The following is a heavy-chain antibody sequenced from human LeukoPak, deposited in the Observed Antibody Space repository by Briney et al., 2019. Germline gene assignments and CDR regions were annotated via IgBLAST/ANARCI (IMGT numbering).Heavy chain of an antibody. CDR3: AKDDGLTGIDY. D-gene: IGHD7-27*01. CDR2: MYSSIGT. CDR1: GFTVSSNY. J-gene: IGHJ4*02. Sequence: PGGSLRLSCAASGFTVSSNYMSWVRQAPGKGLEWVSVMYSSIGTDYADSVKGRFTISRDNSKNTVYLQMNSLRAEDTAVYYCAKDDGLTGIDYWGQGTLVTVSS. V-gene: IGHV3-53*01.